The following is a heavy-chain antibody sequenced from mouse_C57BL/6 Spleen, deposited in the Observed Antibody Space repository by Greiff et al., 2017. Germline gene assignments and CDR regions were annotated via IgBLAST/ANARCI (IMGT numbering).Heavy chain of an antibody. CDR1: GYTFTDYY. J-gene: IGHJ4*01. CDR3: ASYGNPTAMDY. Sequence: VQLQQSGPELVKPGASVKISCKASGYTFTDYYMNWVKQSHGKSLEWIGDINPNNGGTSYNQKFKGKDTLTVDKSSSTAYMELRSLTSEDSAVYYCASYGNPTAMDYWGQGTSVTVSS. V-gene: IGHV1-26*01. D-gene: IGHD2-1*01. CDR2: INPNNGGT.